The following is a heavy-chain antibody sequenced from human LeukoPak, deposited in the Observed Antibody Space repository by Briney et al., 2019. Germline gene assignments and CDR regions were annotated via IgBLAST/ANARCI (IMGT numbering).Heavy chain of an antibody. Sequence: GASVKVSSTPSVYAFTNYDINCVRQATGQGLEWMGWMNPNSGNTGYAQKFQGRVTITRNTSISTAYMELSSLRSEDTALYYCARGRATVTTHWFDPWGQGTLVTVSS. CDR2: MNPNSGNT. CDR1: VYAFTNYD. J-gene: IGHJ5*02. D-gene: IGHD4-11*01. V-gene: IGHV1-8*03. CDR3: ARGRATVTTHWFDP.